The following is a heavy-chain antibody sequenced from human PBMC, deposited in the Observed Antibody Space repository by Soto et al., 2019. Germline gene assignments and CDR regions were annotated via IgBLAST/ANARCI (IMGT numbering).Heavy chain of an antibody. Sequence: QVQLVESGGGVVQPGRSLRLSCAASGFTFSSYAMHWVRQAPGKGLEWVAVISYDGSNKYYADSVKGRFTISRDNSKNTLYLHMTSLRAEDTAVYYCARDLRGSYYYYYGMDVWGQGTTVTVSS. D-gene: IGHD3-16*01. J-gene: IGHJ6*02. CDR3: ARDLRGSYYYYYGMDV. CDR2: ISYDGSNK. V-gene: IGHV3-30-3*01. CDR1: GFTFSSYA.